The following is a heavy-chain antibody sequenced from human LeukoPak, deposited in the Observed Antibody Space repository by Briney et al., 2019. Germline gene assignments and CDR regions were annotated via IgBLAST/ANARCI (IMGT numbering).Heavy chain of an antibody. CDR1: GFTFSSYE. V-gene: IGHV3-48*03. CDR2: ISSSGSTI. D-gene: IGHD1-1*01. CDR3: ARDLNWETY. J-gene: IGHJ4*02. Sequence: GGSLSLSCAASGFTFSSYEMNWVRPAPGRRLEWVSYISSSGSTIYYADSVKGRFTISRDNAKNSRYLQMNSLRAEDTAVYYCARDLNWETYWGQGTLVTVSS.